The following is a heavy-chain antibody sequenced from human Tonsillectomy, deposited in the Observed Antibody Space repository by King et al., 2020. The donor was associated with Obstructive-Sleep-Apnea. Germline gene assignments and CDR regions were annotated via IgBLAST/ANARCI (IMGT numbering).Heavy chain of an antibody. J-gene: IGHJ6*02. D-gene: IGHD3-9*01. Sequence: VQLVESGGGLVQPGGSLRLSCAASGFTFSSYWMHWVRQAPGKGLVWVSRINSDGGSTSYADAVKGRCTISRDNAKNTLDLQMNSLRAEDTAVYYCAREGGTYYDILTGYYNSYYYGMDVWGQGTTVTVSS. CDR3: AREGGTYYDILTGYYNSYYYGMDV. V-gene: IGHV3-74*01. CDR2: INSDGGST. CDR1: GFTFSSYW.